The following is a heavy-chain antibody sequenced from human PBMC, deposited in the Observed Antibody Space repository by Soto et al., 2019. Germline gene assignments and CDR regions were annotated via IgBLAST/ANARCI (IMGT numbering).Heavy chain of an antibody. Sequence: SETLSLTCTVSGGSISSGDYYWAWIRQPPGKGLEWIGNIYYSGSTYYNPSLKSRVAISVDTSKNHFSLKLSSVTAADTAVYYCARSDGRYWGQGTLVTVSS. CDR1: GGSISSGDYY. J-gene: IGHJ4*02. CDR3: ARSDGRY. CDR2: IYYSGST. V-gene: IGHV4-30-4*01.